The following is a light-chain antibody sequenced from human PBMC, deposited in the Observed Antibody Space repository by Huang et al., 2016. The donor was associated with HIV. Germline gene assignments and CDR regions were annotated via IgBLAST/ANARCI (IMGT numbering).Light chain of an antibody. J-gene: IGKJ3*01. V-gene: IGKV1-33*01. CDR2: DAS. CDR3: QQYDNLPPKVT. Sequence: DIQMTQSPSSLSASVGDRVTITCQASQDISNYLNWYQQKPGKAPKRLIYDASNLETGVPSRFSGSGSGTDFTFTISSLQPEDIATYYCQQYDNLPPKVTFGPGTKVDIK. CDR1: QDISNY.